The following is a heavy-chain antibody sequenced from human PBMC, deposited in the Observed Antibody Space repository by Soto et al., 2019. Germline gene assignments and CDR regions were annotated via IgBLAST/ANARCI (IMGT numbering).Heavy chain of an antibody. D-gene: IGHD2-15*01. CDR1: GGTFSSYA. CDR2: IIPIFGTA. J-gene: IGHJ3*02. Sequence: QVQLVQSGAEVKKPGSSVKVSCKASGGTFSSYAISWVRQAPGQGLEWMGGIIPIFGTANYAQKFQGRVTITADESTSTAYMELSSLRSEDTAVYSCARGYCSGGSCSDAFDIWGQGTMVTVSS. CDR3: ARGYCSGGSCSDAFDI. V-gene: IGHV1-69*01.